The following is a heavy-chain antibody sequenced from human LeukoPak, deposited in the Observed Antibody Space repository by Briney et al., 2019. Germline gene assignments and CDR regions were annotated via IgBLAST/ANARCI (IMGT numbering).Heavy chain of an antibody. V-gene: IGHV3-7*03. CDR3: ARKAYAMDV. CDR2: MKQDGSEK. CDR1: GFTFSSYG. J-gene: IGHJ6*04. Sequence: GGSLRLSCAASGFTFSSYGMHWVRQAPGKGLEWVANMKQDGSEKYYVDSVKGRFTISRDNAKNSLYLQMNSLRAEDTAVYYCARKAYAMDVWGKGTTVTVSS.